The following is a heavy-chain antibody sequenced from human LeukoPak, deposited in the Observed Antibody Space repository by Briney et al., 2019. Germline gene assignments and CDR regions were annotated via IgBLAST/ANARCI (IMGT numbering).Heavy chain of an antibody. Sequence: ASVKVSCKASGYTFTSYDINWVRQATGRGLGWMGWMNPNSGNTGYAQKFQGRVTLTRNTSISTAYMELSSLRSEDTAVYYCARAFPTMVRGVIDCWGQGTLVTVSS. V-gene: IGHV1-8*01. CDR3: ARAFPTMVRGVIDC. J-gene: IGHJ4*02. D-gene: IGHD3-10*01. CDR1: GYTFTSYD. CDR2: MNPNSGNT.